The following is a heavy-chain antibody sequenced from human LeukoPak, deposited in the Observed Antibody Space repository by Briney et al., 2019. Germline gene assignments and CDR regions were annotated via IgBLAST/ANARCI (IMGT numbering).Heavy chain of an antibody. CDR2: INNGGGT. V-gene: IGHV3-66*01. CDR1: GFTISGIY. CDR3: ARESYDSYDY. Sequence: PGGSLRLSCAASGFTISGIYMTWVRQAPGKGLEWVSVINNGGGTYYADSVRGRFTISRDNSKNTMSLQMNSLRAEDTAVYYCARESYDSYDYWGQGTLVTVSS. D-gene: IGHD3-10*01. J-gene: IGHJ4*02.